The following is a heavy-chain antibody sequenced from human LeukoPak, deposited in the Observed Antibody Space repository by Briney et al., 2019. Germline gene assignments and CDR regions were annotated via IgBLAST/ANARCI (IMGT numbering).Heavy chain of an antibody. CDR3: AREVSSGWYGYFDY. CDR2: IYSGGST. V-gene: IGHV3-53*01. J-gene: IGHJ4*02. D-gene: IGHD6-19*01. CDR1: GFTVSSNY. Sequence: GGSLRLSCAASGFTVSSNYMSWVRQAPGKGLEWVSVIYSGGSTYYADSVKGRFTISRDNSKNTLYLQMNSLRAEDTAVYYRAREVSSGWYGYFDYWGQGTLVTVSS.